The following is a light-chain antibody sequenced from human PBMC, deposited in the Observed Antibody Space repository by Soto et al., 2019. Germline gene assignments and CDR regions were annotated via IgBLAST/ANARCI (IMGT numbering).Light chain of an antibody. Sequence: EIVMTQSPATLSVSPGERATLSCRASQSVSSNLAWYQQKPGQAPRLLNYGASTRATGIPARFSGSGSGTEFILTISSLQSEDFAVYYCQQYNTWPPKYTFGQGTKLEIK. V-gene: IGKV3-15*01. CDR1: QSVSSN. J-gene: IGKJ2*01. CDR3: QQYNTWPPKYT. CDR2: GAS.